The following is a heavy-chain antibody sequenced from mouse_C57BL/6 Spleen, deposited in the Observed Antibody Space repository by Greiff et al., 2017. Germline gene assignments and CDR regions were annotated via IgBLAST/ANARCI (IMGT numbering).Heavy chain of an antibody. Sequence: QVQLQQSGAELVRPGTSVKVSCKASGYAFTNYLIEWVKQRPGQGLEWIGVINPGSGGTNYNEKFKGKATLTADKSSSTAYMQLSSLTSEDSAVYFCARRGYGNPYAMDYWGQGTSVTVSS. V-gene: IGHV1-54*01. CDR1: GYAFTNYL. J-gene: IGHJ4*01. D-gene: IGHD2-10*02. CDR2: INPGSGGT. CDR3: ARRGYGNPYAMDY.